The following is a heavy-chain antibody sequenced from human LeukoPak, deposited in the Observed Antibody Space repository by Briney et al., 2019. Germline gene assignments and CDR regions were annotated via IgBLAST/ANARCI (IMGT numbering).Heavy chain of an antibody. CDR2: ISSSSSTI. V-gene: IGHV3-48*04. Sequence: PGGSLRLSCAASGFTFDDYTMHWVRQAPGKGLEWVSYISSSSSTIYYADSVKGRFTISRDNAKNSLYLQMNSLRAEDTAVYYCARDRGDYYDSSGYDKDYWGQGTLVTVSS. J-gene: IGHJ4*02. D-gene: IGHD3-22*01. CDR3: ARDRGDYYDSSGYDKDY. CDR1: GFTFDDYT.